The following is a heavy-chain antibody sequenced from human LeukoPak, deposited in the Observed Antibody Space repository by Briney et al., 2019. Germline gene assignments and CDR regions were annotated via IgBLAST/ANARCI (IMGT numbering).Heavy chain of an antibody. CDR2: SGTAGDT. V-gene: IGHV3-23*01. Sequence: GGSLRLSCAASGFTFSSSAMNWVRQAPGKGLEWVSASGTAGDTYYADSVKGRFTISRDDAKSSVYLEMTSLRAEDTAVYYCARASTEYAVTDGFDTWGPGTLVTVSS. CDR3: ARASTEYAVTDGFDT. D-gene: IGHD4-17*01. CDR1: GFTFSSSA. J-gene: IGHJ5*02.